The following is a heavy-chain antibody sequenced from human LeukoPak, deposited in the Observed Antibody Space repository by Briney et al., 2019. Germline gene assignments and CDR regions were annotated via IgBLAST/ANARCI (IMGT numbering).Heavy chain of an antibody. CDR2: FDPECGDT. D-gene: IGHD6-19*01. CDR1: GYTLTELS. J-gene: IGHJ5*02. V-gene: IGHV1-24*01. CDR3: ATAIGTVAGTYRFDP. Sequence: ASVKVSCKVSGYTLTELSMHWVRQAPGKGLEWMGGFDPECGDTIYAQKFQGRVTMTEDTSTDTAYMELSSLRSEDTAVYYCATAIGTVAGTYRFDPWGQGTLVSVAS.